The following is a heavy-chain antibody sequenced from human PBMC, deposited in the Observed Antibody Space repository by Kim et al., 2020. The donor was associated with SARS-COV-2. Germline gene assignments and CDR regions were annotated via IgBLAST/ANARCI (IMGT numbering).Heavy chain of an antibody. V-gene: IGHV4-34*01. CDR2: INHSGST. J-gene: IGHJ4*02. CDR3: ARGYGSGSYFKY. D-gene: IGHD3-10*01. CDR1: GGSFSGYY. Sequence: SETLSLTCAVYGGSFSGYYWSWIRQPPGKGLEWIGEINHSGSTNYNPSLKSRVTISVDMSKNQFSLKLSSVTAADTAVYYCARGYGSGSYFKYWGQGTLVTVSS.